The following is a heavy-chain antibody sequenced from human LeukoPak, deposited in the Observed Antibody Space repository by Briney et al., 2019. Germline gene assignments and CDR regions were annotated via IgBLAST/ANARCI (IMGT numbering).Heavy chain of an antibody. CDR1: GYTFTGYY. CDR3: ARTGTYYSGMYYFDY. J-gene: IGHJ4*02. D-gene: IGHD3-10*01. Sequence: GASVKVSCKASGYTFTGYYMHWVRQAPGEGLEWMGWINPKTGGTKFAQKFQGRVTMTRDTSISTAYMELSRLTSGDTAVYFCARTGTYYSGMYYFDYWAREPWSPSSQ. CDR2: INPKTGGT. V-gene: IGHV1-2*02.